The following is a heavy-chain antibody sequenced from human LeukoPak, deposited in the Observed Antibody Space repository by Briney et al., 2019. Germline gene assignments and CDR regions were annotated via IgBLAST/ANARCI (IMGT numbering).Heavy chain of an antibody. CDR2: ISSSSSYI. D-gene: IGHD3-22*01. CDR3: APPYYYGSSGYYETS. J-gene: IGHJ5*02. V-gene: IGHV3-21*01. CDR1: GFTFSSYS. Sequence: PGGSLRLSCAASGFTFSSYSMNWVRQAPGKGLEWVSSISSSSSYIYYADSVKGRFTISRDNSKNTLYLQMNSLRAEDTAVYYCAPPYYYGSSGYYETSLGQGTLVTVSS.